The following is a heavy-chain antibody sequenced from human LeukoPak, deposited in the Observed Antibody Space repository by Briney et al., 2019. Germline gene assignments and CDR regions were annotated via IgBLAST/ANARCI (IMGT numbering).Heavy chain of an antibody. V-gene: IGHV4-39*07. D-gene: IGHD3-10*01. CDR2: IYYSGST. J-gene: IGHJ4*02. Sequence: PSEALSLTCTVSGGSISSSSYYWGWIRQPPGKGLEWIGSIYYSGSTYYNPSLKSRVTISVDTSKNQFSLKLSSVTAADTAVYYCARGTSDTSLLWFGELSTFDYWGQGTLVTVSS. CDR1: GGSISSSSYY. CDR3: ARGTSDTSLLWFGELSTFDY.